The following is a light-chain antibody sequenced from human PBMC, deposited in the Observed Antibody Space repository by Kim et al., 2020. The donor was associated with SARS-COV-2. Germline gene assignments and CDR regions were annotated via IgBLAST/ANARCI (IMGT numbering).Light chain of an antibody. CDR1: VLAKKY. Sequence: VSPGRTARITCSGDVLAKKYARWFQQKPGQAPVLVIYKDSERPSGIPARFSGSSSGTTVTLTISGAQVEDEADYYCYSAADNNWVFGGGTQLTVL. CDR3: YSAADNNWV. CDR2: KDS. J-gene: IGLJ3*02. V-gene: IGLV3-27*01.